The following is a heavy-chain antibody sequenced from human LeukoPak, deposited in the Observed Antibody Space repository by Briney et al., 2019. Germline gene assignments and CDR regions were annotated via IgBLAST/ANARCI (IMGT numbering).Heavy chain of an antibody. J-gene: IGHJ4*02. CDR3: ARERTDFGSLRGDFDY. V-gene: IGHV3-7*01. CDR1: GFTFSSYW. D-gene: IGHD1-26*01. CDR2: IKQDGSEK. Sequence: SGGSLRLSCAASGFTFSSYWMSWVRQAPGKGLEWVANIKQDGSEKYYVDSVKGRFTISRDNRKKSLYLQMNSLRAEDTAVYYCARERTDFGSLRGDFDYWGQGTLVTVSS.